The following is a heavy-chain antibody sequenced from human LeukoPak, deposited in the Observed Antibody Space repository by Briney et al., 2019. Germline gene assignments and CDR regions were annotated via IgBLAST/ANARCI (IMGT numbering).Heavy chain of an antibody. D-gene: IGHD2-2*02. V-gene: IGHV3-74*01. CDR2: INCDGSST. CDR3: AREVHCSSTSCYTGWFDP. CDR1: GFTFSSYW. Sequence: PGGSLRLSCAASGFTFSSYWMHWVRQAPGKGLVWVSRINCDGSSTSYADSVKGRFTISRDNAKNTLYLQMNSLRAEDTAVYYCAREVHCSSTSCYTGWFDPWGQGTLVTVSS. J-gene: IGHJ5*02.